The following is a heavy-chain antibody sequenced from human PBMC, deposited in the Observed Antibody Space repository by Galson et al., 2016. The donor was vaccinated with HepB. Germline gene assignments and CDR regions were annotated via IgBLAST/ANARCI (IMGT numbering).Heavy chain of an antibody. D-gene: IGHD6-13*01. CDR1: GFTFSSYG. CDR2: IWYDGSNK. CDR3: ARESSIAAAGVLDY. V-gene: IGHV3-33*01. J-gene: IGHJ4*02. Sequence: SLRLSCAASGFTFSSYGMHWVRQAPGKGLEWVAVIWYDGSNKYYADSVKGRFTISRANSKNTLYLQMNSLRAEDTAVYYCARESSIAAAGVLDYWGQGTLVTVSS.